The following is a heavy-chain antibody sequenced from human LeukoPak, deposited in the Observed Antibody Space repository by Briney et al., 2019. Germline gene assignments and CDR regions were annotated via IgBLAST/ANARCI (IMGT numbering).Heavy chain of an antibody. CDR3: AKARGRVVVITTEY. V-gene: IGHV3-23*01. J-gene: IGHJ4*02. CDR1: GFTFSSYA. D-gene: IGHD3-22*01. Sequence: PGGSLRLSCAASGFTFSSYAMSWVRQAPGKGLEWVSAISGSGGSTYYADSVKGRFTISRDNSKNTLYLQMNSLRAEDTAVYYCAKARGRVVVITTEYWGQGTLVTVSS. CDR2: ISGSGGST.